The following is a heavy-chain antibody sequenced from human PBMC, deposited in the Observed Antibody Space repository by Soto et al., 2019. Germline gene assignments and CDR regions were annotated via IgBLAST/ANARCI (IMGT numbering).Heavy chain of an antibody. J-gene: IGHJ4*02. V-gene: IGHV3-23*01. CDR2: ISGSGGST. CDR1: GFTFSSYA. Sequence: GGSLRLSCAASGFTFSSYAMSWVRQAPGKGLEWVSAISGSGGSTYYADSVKGRFTISRDNSKNTLYLQMNSLRAEDSAVYYCANYHDYGDPLLDYWGQGTLVTVSS. CDR3: ANYHDYGDPLLDY. D-gene: IGHD4-17*01.